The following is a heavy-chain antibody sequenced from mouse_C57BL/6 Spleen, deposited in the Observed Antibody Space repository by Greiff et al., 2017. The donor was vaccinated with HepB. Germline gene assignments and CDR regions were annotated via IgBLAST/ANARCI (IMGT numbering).Heavy chain of an antibody. D-gene: IGHD4-1*02. Sequence: EVMLVESGGGLVKPGGSLKLSCAASGFTFSDYGMHWVRQAPEKGLEWVAYISSGSSTIYYADTVKGRFTISRDNAKNTLFLQMTSLRSEDTAMYYCARGETNWDGWYFDVWGTGTTVTVSS. CDR2: ISSGSSTI. CDR3: ARGETNWDGWYFDV. CDR1: GFTFSDYG. V-gene: IGHV5-17*01. J-gene: IGHJ1*03.